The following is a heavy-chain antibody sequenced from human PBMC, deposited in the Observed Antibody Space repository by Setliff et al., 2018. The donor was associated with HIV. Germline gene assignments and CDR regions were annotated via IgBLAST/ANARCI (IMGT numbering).Heavy chain of an antibody. Sequence: NPSETLSLTCAVYGGSFTTYYWSWIRQTPGKGLEWIGENNHGGSTNYNPSLKSRVTISVDRSKNQFFLKLTSVTAADTAVYYCARGSYRGSGYFVRYFDSWAQGMLVTVSS. D-gene: IGHD3-3*01. V-gene: IGHV4-34*01. CDR2: NNHGGST. J-gene: IGHJ4*02. CDR1: GGSFTTYY. CDR3: ARGSYRGSGYFVRYFDS.